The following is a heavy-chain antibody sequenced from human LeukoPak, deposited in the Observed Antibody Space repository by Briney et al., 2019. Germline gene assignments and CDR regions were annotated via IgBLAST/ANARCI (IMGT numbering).Heavy chain of an antibody. J-gene: IGHJ4*02. CDR3: AKATYDSSGYYLY. CDR1: GFTFSSYT. D-gene: IGHD3-22*01. V-gene: IGHV3-21*01. CDR2: ISTHTTYI. Sequence: GGSLRLSCAASGFTFSSYTMNWVRQAPGKGLEWVSFISTHTTYIYYADSVKGRFTVSRDNAKNSLYLQMNSLRAEDTAVYYCAKATYDSSGYYLYWGQGTLVTVSS.